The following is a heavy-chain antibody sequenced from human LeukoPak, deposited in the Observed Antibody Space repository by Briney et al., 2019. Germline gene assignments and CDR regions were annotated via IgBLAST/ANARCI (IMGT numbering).Heavy chain of an antibody. D-gene: IGHD5-18*01. J-gene: IGHJ4*02. CDR3: ATDGKWIQLGGGDWDRDY. CDR2: FDPEDGET. CDR1: GYTLTELS. V-gene: IGHV1-24*01. Sequence: ASVKVSCKVSGYTLTELSMHWVRQAPGKGLEWMGGFDPEDGETIYAQKFQGRVTMTEDTSTDTAYMEQSSLRSEDTAVYYCATDGKWIQLGGGDWDRDYWGQGTLVTVSS.